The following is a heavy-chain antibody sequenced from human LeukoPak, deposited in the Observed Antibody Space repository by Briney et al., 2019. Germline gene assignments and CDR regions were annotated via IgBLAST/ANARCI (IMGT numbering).Heavy chain of an antibody. D-gene: IGHD3-10*01. CDR1: GFTFSSYA. J-gene: IGHJ4*02. V-gene: IGHV3-30*04. Sequence: GRSLRLSCAASGFTFSSYAMHWVRQAPGKGLEWVAVISYDGSNKYYADSVKGRFTISRDNSKNTLYLQMNSLRAEDTAVYYCAKASQGLWFGELPDYWGQGTLVTVSS. CDR3: AKASQGLWFGELPDY. CDR2: ISYDGSNK.